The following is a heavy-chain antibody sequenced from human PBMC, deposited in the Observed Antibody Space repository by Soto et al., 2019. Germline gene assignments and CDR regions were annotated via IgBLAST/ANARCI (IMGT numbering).Heavy chain of an antibody. CDR1: GFTFSSYA. J-gene: IGHJ4*02. D-gene: IGHD6-19*01. CDR2: ISGSGGST. CDR3: AKDWWYSSGLHSPPGAFDY. V-gene: IGHV3-23*01. Sequence: PGWSLRLSCAASGFTFSSYAMSWVRQAPGKGLEWVSAISGSGGSTYYADSVKGRFTISRDNSKNTLYLQMNSLRAEDTAVYYCAKDWWYSSGLHSPPGAFDYWGQAILVTVSS.